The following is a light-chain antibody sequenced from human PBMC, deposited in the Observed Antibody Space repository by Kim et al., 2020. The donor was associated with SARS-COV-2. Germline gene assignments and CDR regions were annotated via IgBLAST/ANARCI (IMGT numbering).Light chain of an antibody. CDR2: AAS. V-gene: IGKV1-39*01. Sequence: SASEGDRVTITCRASQSVGTYLSWYQHQPGKGPKLLIYAASTLRSGVPSRFGGSGSGTDFTLIISSLQPEDFATYYCQHSYSAPYTFGQGTKLEI. CDR1: QSVGTY. J-gene: IGKJ2*01. CDR3: QHSYSAPYT.